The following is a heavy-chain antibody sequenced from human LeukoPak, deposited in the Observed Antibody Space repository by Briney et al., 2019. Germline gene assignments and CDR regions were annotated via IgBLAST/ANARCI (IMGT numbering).Heavy chain of an antibody. CDR1: GGSISSGDYY. CDR2: IYYSGST. CDR3: SRGLRGRSGYYFDS. J-gene: IGHJ4*02. V-gene: IGHV4-30-4*01. Sequence: SQTLSLTCTVSGGSISSGDYYWNWIRQPPGKGLEWIGYIYYSGSTYYNPSLKSRVTISLDTSKTQFSLRLSPVTAADTAVYYCSRGLRGRSGYYFDSWGQGTLVTVSS.